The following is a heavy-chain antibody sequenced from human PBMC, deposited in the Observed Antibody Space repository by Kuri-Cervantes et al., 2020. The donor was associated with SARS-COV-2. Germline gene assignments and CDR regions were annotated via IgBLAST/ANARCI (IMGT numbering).Heavy chain of an antibody. CDR1: GFTFSDHY. V-gene: IGHV3-21*01. J-gene: IGHJ3*02. D-gene: IGHD2-2*02. Sequence: LSLTCAASGFTFSDHYMDWVRQAPGKALEWVSSISGSGSYIYYADSVKGRFTISRDNAKNSLYLQMNSLRAEDTAVYYCARELVVRAAIYVFDIWGQGTMVTVSS. CDR2: ISGSGSYI. CDR3: ARELVVRAAIYVFDI.